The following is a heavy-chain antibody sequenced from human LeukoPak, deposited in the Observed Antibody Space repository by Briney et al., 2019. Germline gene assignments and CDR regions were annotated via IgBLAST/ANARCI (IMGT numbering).Heavy chain of an antibody. V-gene: IGHV4-59*12. CDR3: ARMVRGVMHY. D-gene: IGHD3-10*01. CDR1: GGSIRSYY. Sequence: SETLSLTCNVSGGSIRSYYWSWIRQPPGKGLEWIGYINYSGSTNCNPSLKSRVTISVDTSKNQFSLKLSSVTAADTAVYYCARMVRGVMHYWGQGTLVTVSS. J-gene: IGHJ4*02. CDR2: INYSGST.